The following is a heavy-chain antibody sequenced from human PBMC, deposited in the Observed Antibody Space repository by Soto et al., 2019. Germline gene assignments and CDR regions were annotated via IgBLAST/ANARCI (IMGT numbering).Heavy chain of an antibody. V-gene: IGHV1-46*03. CDR1: GNTFSNYY. Sequence: QVQLVQSGAEVKKPGASVKVSCKASGNTFSNYYIHWVRQAPGQGLEWMGTINPSGGHTTYAQKFLGRVTMTRDSSTSKLYMELTSLRFEDTAVYYCARGGHVVVVTAAFDYWGQGTLVTVSS. CDR2: INPSGGHT. CDR3: ARGGHVVVVTAAFDY. J-gene: IGHJ4*02. D-gene: IGHD2-21*02.